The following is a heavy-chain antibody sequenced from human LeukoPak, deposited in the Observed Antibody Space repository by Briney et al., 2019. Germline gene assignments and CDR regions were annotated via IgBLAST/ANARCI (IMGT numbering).Heavy chain of an antibody. D-gene: IGHD3-10*01. CDR3: ARVAVRGVLTDY. CDR1: GGSISSGGYY. J-gene: IGHJ4*02. V-gene: IGHV4-31*03. Sequence: SQTLSLTCTVSGGSISSGGYYWSWIRQHPGKGLGWIGYIYYSGSTYYNPSLKSRVTISVDTSKNQFSLKLSSVTAADTAVYYCARVAVRGVLTDYWGQGTLVTVSS. CDR2: IYYSGST.